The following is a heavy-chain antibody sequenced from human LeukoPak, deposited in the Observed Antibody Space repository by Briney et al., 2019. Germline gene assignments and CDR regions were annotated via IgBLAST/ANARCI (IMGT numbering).Heavy chain of an antibody. CDR2: IYSGGST. Sequence: GGSLRLSCAASGFTVSSNYMSWVRQAPGKGLEWVSVIYSGGSTYYADSVKGRFTISRENSKNTLYLQMNSLRAEDTAVYYCARGAVMGYYYYYMDVWGKGTTVTVSS. CDR1: GFTVSSNY. V-gene: IGHV3-66*02. CDR3: ARGAVMGYYYYYMDV. D-gene: IGHD2-21*01. J-gene: IGHJ6*03.